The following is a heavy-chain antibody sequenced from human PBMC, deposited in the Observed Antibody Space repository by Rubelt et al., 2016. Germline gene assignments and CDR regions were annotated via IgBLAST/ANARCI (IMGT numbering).Heavy chain of an antibody. J-gene: IGHJ3*02. V-gene: IGHV3-23*04. Sequence: EMQLVESGGGLVQPGGSLRLFCVASGFTFSDYGMTWVRQAPGKGLEWVSGISGNDFRTFYADTVKGRVTSSRDNSKVSVYLQMNSLRGEDSARYYCAKWGAFDIWGQGTLVGVSS. D-gene: IGHD3-16*01. CDR1: GFTFSDYG. CDR3: AKWGAFDI. CDR2: ISGNDFRT.